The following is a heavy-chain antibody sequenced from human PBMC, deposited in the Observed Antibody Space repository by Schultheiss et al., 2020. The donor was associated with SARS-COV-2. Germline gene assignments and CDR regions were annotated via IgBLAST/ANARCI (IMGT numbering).Heavy chain of an antibody. Sequence: GGSLRLSCAASGFTFSDYYMTWIRQAPGKGLEWVSYISSGSNNTNYADSVKGRFTISRDNAKNSLYLEMNSLRAEDTAVYYCAKGHQLYYFDYWGQGTLVTVSS. CDR2: ISSGSNNT. D-gene: IGHD2-2*01. J-gene: IGHJ4*02. CDR1: GFTFSDYY. V-gene: IGHV3-11*05. CDR3: AKGHQLYYFDY.